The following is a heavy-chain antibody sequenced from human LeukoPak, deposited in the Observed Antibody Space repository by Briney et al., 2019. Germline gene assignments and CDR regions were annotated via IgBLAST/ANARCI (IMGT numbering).Heavy chain of an antibody. CDR2: IYYSGST. V-gene: IGHV4-59*01. J-gene: IGHJ5*02. CDR3: ARDLAGGGFDP. CDR1: GGSISSYH. Sequence: PSETLSLTCTVSGGSISSYHWSWIRQPPGKGLEWIGYIYYSGSTNYNPSLKSRVTISVDTSKNQFSLKLSSVTAADTAVYYCARDLAGGGFDPWGQGTLVTVSS. D-gene: IGHD3-16*01.